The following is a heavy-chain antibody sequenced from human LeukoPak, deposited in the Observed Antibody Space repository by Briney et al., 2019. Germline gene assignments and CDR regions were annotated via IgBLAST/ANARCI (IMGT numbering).Heavy chain of an antibody. CDR1: GFTFSNHG. Sequence: PGGSLRLSCAASGFTFSNHGMHWVRQAPGKGPEWVALIWYDGSNKYYGDSVKGRFTISRDNSKNTLYLQMNSLRAEDTAVYYCAKVGSSWFPVVYFDYWGQGTLVTVSS. CDR2: IWYDGSNK. CDR3: AKVGSSWFPVVYFDY. V-gene: IGHV3-33*06. D-gene: IGHD6-13*01. J-gene: IGHJ4*02.